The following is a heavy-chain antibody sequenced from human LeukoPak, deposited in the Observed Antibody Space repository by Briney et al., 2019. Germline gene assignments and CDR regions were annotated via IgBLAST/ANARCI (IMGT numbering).Heavy chain of an antibody. D-gene: IGHD6-19*01. CDR1: GFTFSAYS. CDR2: ISSRSFTI. CDR3: ARSVIAVAGYDAFDI. V-gene: IGHV3-48*02. J-gene: IGHJ3*02. Sequence: GGSLRLSCAASGFTFSAYSMNWVRQAPGKGLDWVSYISSRSFTIYYADSVKSRFTISRDNAKNSLYLEMNSLRDVDTAVYYCARSVIAVAGYDAFDIWGQGTVVTVSS.